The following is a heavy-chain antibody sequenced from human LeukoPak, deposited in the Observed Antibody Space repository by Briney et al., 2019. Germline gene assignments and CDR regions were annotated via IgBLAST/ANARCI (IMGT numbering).Heavy chain of an antibody. CDR3: AKDYYDSSGYYLDWYFDL. V-gene: IGHV3-23*01. Sequence: GGSLRLSCAASGFTFSSYAMSWVRQAPGKGLEWVSAISGSGGSTYYADSVKGRFTISRDNSKNTLYLQMNSLRAEDTAVYYCAKDYYDSSGYYLDWYFDLWGHGTLVTVSS. J-gene: IGHJ2*01. CDR2: ISGSGGST. CDR1: GFTFSSYA. D-gene: IGHD3-22*01.